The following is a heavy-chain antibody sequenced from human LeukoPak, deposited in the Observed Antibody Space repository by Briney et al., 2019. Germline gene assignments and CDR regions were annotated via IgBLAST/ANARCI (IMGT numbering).Heavy chain of an antibody. CDR2: IYYSGST. J-gene: IGHJ4*02. CDR3: ARTHSGSFGPFDY. V-gene: IGHV4-39*01. CDR1: GGSISSSSYY. D-gene: IGHD1-26*01. Sequence: SETPSLTCTVSGGSISSSSYYWGWIRQPPGKGLEWIGSIYYSGSTYYNPSLKSRVTISVDTSKNQFSLKLSSVTAADTAVYYCARTHSGSFGPFDYWGQGTLVTVPS.